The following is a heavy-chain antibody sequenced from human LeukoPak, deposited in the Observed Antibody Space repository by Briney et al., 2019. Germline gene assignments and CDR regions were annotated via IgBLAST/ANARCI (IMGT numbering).Heavy chain of an antibody. Sequence: PGGSLRLSCAASGFTFSSYAMSWVRQAPGRGLEWVSSISGSGGSTYYADSVKGRFTISRDNAKNTLYLQLNSLRAEDTAIYYCAQVGSWRWLGYWGQGTLVTVSP. J-gene: IGHJ4*02. CDR3: AQVGSWRWLGY. D-gene: IGHD6-13*01. CDR2: ISGSGGST. V-gene: IGHV3-23*01. CDR1: GFTFSSYA.